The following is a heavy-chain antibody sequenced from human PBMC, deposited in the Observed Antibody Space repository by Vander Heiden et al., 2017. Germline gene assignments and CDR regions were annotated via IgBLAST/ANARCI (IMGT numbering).Heavy chain of an antibody. Sequence: QLPLQESGPGLVKPSDTLSLTCTVSGGSISSTSYYWGWIRQPPGKGLEWIGTIYYSGSTYYNPSLKSRVTISVDTSKNQFSLKLGSVTAADTAVYYCARGLTYSYDMDVWGQGTTVTVSS. J-gene: IGHJ6*02. V-gene: IGHV4-39*01. CDR3: ARGLTYSYDMDV. CDR1: GGSISSTSYY. CDR2: IYYSGST. D-gene: IGHD7-27*01.